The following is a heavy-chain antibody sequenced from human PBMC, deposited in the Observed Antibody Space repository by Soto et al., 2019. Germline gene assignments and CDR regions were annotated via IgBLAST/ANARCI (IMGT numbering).Heavy chain of an antibody. J-gene: IGHJ4*02. CDR1: GGSIYRSGYY. Sequence: SETLSLTCTVSGGSIYRSGYYWGWIRQPPGRGLEWIGNIDYNGVTYSNPSLKSRVTISRDTSKNQFSLKLTSVTAADTALYYCGKVLVGATGHTDSDSWGPGALVT. CDR2: IDYNGVT. V-gene: IGHV4-39*01. CDR3: GKVLVGATGHTDSDS. D-gene: IGHD2-15*01.